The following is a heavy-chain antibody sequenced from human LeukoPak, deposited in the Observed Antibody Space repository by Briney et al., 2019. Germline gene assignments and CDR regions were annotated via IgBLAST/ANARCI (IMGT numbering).Heavy chain of an antibody. CDR2: IIPIFGTA. CDR3: ATVGAAGNTFPFDY. V-gene: IGHV1-69*06. J-gene: IGHJ4*02. CDR1: GGTFSSYA. Sequence: SVKVSCKASGGTFSSYAISWVRQAPGQGLEWMGGIIPIFGTANYAQKFQGRVTMTEDTSTDTAYMELSSLRSEDTAVYYCATVGAAGNTFPFDYWGQGTLVTVSS. D-gene: IGHD1/OR15-1a*01.